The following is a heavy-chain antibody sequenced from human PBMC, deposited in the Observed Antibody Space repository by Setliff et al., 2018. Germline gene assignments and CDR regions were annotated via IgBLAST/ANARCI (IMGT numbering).Heavy chain of an antibody. CDR1: GPTFTSYA. CDR2: ISGGGGST. D-gene: IGHD3-16*01. CDR3: AGDPPGPHLVYTY. Sequence: GGSLRLSCAASGPTFTSYAMNWVRQAPGKGLEWVSAISGGGGSTDYADSVKGRFTISRDNSKNTLYLQMNGLRAEDTAIYYCAGDPPGPHLVYTYWGQGALVTVSS. J-gene: IGHJ4*02. V-gene: IGHV3-23*01.